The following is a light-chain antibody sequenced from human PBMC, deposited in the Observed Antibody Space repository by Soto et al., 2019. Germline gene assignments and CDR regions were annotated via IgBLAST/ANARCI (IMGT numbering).Light chain of an antibody. CDR2: DAS. Sequence: DIQMTQSPSSLSASVGDRVTITCQASQDISNNLNWYQQKPGKAPKLLIYDASNLETGVPSRFSGSGSGTDFTFTITSLQPEDIATYYCQQYDNLSLTFGGGTKVKIK. J-gene: IGKJ4*01. CDR1: QDISNN. V-gene: IGKV1-33*01. CDR3: QQYDNLSLT.